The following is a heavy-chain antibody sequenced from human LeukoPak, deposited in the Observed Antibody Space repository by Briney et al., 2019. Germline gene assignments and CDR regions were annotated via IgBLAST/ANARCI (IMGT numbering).Heavy chain of an antibody. V-gene: IGHV3-43*02. CDR3: AKDTLRFRAYYYMDV. D-gene: IGHD3-3*01. CDR2: ISGDGGST. Sequence: GGSLRLSCAASGFTFDDYAMHWVRQAPGKGLEWVSLISGDGGSTYYADSVKGRFTISRDNSKNSLYLQMNSLRTEDTALYYCAKDTLRFRAYYYMDVWGKGTTVTVSS. CDR1: GFTFDDYA. J-gene: IGHJ6*03.